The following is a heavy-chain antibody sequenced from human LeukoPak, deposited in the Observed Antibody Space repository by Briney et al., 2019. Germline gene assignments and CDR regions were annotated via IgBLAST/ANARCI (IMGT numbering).Heavy chain of an antibody. Sequence: SVKVSCKASGGTFSSYAISWVRQAPGQGLEWMGGVIPIFGTANYAQKFQGRVTITTDESTSTAYMELSSLRSEDTDVYYCARVIAAAGTGYYYYMDVWGKGTTVTVSS. V-gene: IGHV1-69*05. CDR2: VIPIFGTA. J-gene: IGHJ6*03. D-gene: IGHD6-13*01. CDR3: ARVIAAAGTGYYYYMDV. CDR1: GGTFSSYA.